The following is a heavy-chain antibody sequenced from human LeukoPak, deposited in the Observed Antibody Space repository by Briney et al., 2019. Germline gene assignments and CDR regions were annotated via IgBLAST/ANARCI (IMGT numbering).Heavy chain of an antibody. Sequence: SETLSLTCAVYGGSFSGYYWSWIRQPPGKGLEWIGEINHSGSTNYNPSLKSRVTISVDTSKNQFSLKLSSVTAADTAVYYCARGREDSSSWYVGESIDYGMDVWGQGTTVTVSS. D-gene: IGHD6-13*01. CDR1: GGSFSGYY. CDR3: ARGREDSSSWYVGESIDYGMDV. CDR2: INHSGST. J-gene: IGHJ6*02. V-gene: IGHV4-34*01.